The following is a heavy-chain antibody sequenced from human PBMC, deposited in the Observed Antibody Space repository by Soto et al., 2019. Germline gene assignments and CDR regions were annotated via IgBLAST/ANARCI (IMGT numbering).Heavy chain of an antibody. CDR2: ISYDGSNK. J-gene: IGHJ4*02. CDR3: AKYGDTSMHYFLDH. Sequence: PGGSLRLSCASSGFTFRDYGMQWVRQAPGKGLEWVAVISYDGSNKFYGDSVRGRFTISRDNSKNKLYLQLSSLRAEDTAVYYCAKYGDTSMHYFLDHWAKGCLVTVAS. V-gene: IGHV3-30*18. D-gene: IGHD5-18*01. CDR1: GFTFRDYG.